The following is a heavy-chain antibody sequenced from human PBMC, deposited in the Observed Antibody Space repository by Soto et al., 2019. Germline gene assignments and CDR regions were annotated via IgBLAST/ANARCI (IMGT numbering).Heavy chain of an antibody. CDR2: ISGSGAST. CDR1: GFTLSTYA. D-gene: IGHD3-3*01. J-gene: IGHJ3*02. CDR3: AKPRPYYDFWSGYCAAFDI. V-gene: IGHV3-23*01. Sequence: EVQLLESGGGLVQPGGSLRLSCAASGFTLSTYAMTWVRQAPGKGLEWVSGISGSGASTYYADSVNGRFTISRDNSKNTLFRQMNSLRAEDTAVYYCAKPRPYYDFWSGYCAAFDIWGQGTMVTVSS.